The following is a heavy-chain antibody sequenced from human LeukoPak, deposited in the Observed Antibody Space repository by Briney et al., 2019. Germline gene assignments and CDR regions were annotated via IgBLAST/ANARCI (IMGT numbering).Heavy chain of an antibody. CDR1: GFTFSSYG. CDR3: ARDSSGKYDY. Sequence: GGSLRLSCAASGFTFSSYGMRWVRQAPGKGLEWVAVIRYDGSNKYYADSVKGRFTISRDNSKNTLYLQMNSLRAEDTAVYYCARDSSGKYDYWGQGTLVTVSS. J-gene: IGHJ4*02. CDR2: IRYDGSNK. D-gene: IGHD6-19*01. V-gene: IGHV3-33*01.